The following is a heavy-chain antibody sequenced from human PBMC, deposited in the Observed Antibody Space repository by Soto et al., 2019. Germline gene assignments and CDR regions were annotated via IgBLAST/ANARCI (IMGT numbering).Heavy chain of an antibody. CDR1: GYSFTSYW. D-gene: IGHD3-9*01. V-gene: IGHV5-51*01. CDR2: IYPGDSDT. J-gene: IGHJ6*02. Sequence: EVQLVQSGAEVKKPGESLKISCKGSGYSFTSYWIGWVRQMPGKGLEWMGIIYPGDSDTRYSPSFQGQVTISADKSISTAYLQWSSLKASDTAMYYCARLSRGLRYFDWFSYYYGMDVWGQGTTVTVSS. CDR3: ARLSRGLRYFDWFSYYYGMDV.